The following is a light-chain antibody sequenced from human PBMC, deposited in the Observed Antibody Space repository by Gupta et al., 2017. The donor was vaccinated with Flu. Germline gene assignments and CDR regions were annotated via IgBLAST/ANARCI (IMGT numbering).Light chain of an antibody. V-gene: IGKV1-33*01. CDR3: QQNQDLPV. CDR2: DAS. CDR1: HDIRKY. J-gene: IGKJ3*01. Sequence: VGDRVTITCQASHDIRKYLNWYQQKPGKAPNLLIYDASNLETGFPSRFSGSGFGTYFTLTINSLQPEDIGTYYCQQNQDLPVFGPGTKVHF.